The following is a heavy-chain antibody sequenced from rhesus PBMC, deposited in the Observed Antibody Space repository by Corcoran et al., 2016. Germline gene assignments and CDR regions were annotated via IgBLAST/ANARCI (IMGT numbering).Heavy chain of an antibody. J-gene: IGHJ4*01. CDR2: MDVNKGTT. V-gene: IGHV4-80*01. Sequence: QVQLQESGPGLVKPSEILSLTCAVSVASISSYWWNWIRQPPGKGLEEIGEMDVNKGTTNYNTALKIRVTISKDASKHQCTLKLTSVTAPYTAVYYCARDSLENSRDYWGQGVLVTVSS. CDR3: ARDSLENSRDY. CDR1: VASISSYW. D-gene: IGHD1-1*01.